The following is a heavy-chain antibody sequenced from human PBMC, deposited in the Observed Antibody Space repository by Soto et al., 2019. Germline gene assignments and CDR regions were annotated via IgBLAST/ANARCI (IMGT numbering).Heavy chain of an antibody. CDR3: ARMYNSGFYRPEGDYYFYGMDV. Sequence: QVQLRESGPGLVKPSETLSVTCTVSGDSISDYYWSWIRQPAGKGLEWIGRLYNSGSTKSNTSLKSRVTMPADTSKTLWCLSRMHVTAADTAIYYCARMYNSGFYRPEGDYYFYGMDVWGQGTMVTVSS. CDR2: LYNSGST. J-gene: IGHJ6*02. D-gene: IGHD6-19*01. V-gene: IGHV4-4*07. CDR1: GDSISDYY.